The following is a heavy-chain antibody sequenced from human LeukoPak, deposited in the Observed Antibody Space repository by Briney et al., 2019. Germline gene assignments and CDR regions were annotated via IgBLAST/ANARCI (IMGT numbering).Heavy chain of an antibody. J-gene: IGHJ4*02. Sequence: SETLSLTCAVYGGSFSGYYWSWIRQPPGKGLEWIGYIYYSGSTNYNPSLKSRVTISVDTSKNQFSLKLSSVTAADTAVYYCARVDYDSSGYLDYWGQGTLVTVSS. CDR2: IYYSGST. CDR1: GGSFSGYY. CDR3: ARVDYDSSGYLDY. D-gene: IGHD3-22*01. V-gene: IGHV4-59*01.